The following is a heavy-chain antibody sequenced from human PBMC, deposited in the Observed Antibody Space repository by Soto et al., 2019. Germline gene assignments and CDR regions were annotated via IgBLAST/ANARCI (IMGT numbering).Heavy chain of an antibody. CDR1: GFTFSTYG. CDR2: ISYDGSNK. D-gene: IGHD2-2*02. J-gene: IGHJ6*02. V-gene: IGHV3-30*18. Sequence: GGSLRLSXAASGFTFSTYGMHWVRQAPGKGLEWVALISYDGSNKYYADSVKGRFTISRDTSKNTLYLQMNSLRAEDTAVYYCAKDFPPAVPAAIRTYFSHNAMDVWGQGTTVTVSS. CDR3: AKDFPPAVPAAIRTYFSHNAMDV.